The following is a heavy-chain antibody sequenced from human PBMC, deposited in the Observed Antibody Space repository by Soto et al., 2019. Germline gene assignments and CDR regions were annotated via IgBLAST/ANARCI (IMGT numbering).Heavy chain of an antibody. CDR1: GGSISSGGYY. CDR3: ARGGYYFYYGMDV. V-gene: IGHV4-31*03. CDR2: IYYSGST. Sequence: SETLSLTCTVSGGSISSGGYYWSWIRQHPGKGLEWIGYIYYSGSTYFNPSLKSRVTISVDTSKSQFSLKLSSVTAADTAVYYCARGGYYFYYGMDVWGQGTTVTVSS. J-gene: IGHJ6*02.